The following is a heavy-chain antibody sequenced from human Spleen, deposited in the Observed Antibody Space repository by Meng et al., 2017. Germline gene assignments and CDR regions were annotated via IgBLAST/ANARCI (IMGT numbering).Heavy chain of an antibody. D-gene: IGHD6-13*01. CDR2: IDPKSGDT. CDR1: GYNFPDYW. Sequence: QVQLVQSGAEVKKPGASMKVSCKPSGYNFPDYWLHWVRRAPGQGLEWMGRIDPKSGDTHYAQRFQGRVTMTGDTSISTAYMELSGLRSDDTAMYYCARDEDISAAGKLFGDYWGQGTLVTASS. J-gene: IGHJ4*02. CDR3: ARDEDISAAGKLFGDY. V-gene: IGHV1-2*06.